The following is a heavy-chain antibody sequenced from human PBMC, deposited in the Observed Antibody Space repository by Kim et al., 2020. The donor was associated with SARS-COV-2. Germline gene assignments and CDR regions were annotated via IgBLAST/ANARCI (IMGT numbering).Heavy chain of an antibody. J-gene: IGHJ4*01. D-gene: IGHD6-19*01. V-gene: IGHV3-23*01. CDR1: GFTFSSYA. CDR3: AKRLVVAGTSDRYYFDS. CDR2: ITASGATK. Sequence: GGSLRLSCAASGFTFSSYALTWVRQAPGKGLEWVSGITASGATKHYADSVKGRFTVSRDNSKNTLFLQMNSLRVEDTAVYYCAKRLVVAGTSDRYYFDS.